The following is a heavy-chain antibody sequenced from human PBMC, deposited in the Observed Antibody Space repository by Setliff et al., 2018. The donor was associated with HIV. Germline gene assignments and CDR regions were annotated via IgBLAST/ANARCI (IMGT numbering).Heavy chain of an antibody. J-gene: IGHJ4*02. CDR2: INPNSGGT. D-gene: IGHD3-3*01. CDR3: ARGTDFWSGSSNFDD. V-gene: IGHV1-2*02. CDR1: GYTFTAYY. Sequence: ASVKVSCKAYGYTFTAYYMHWVRQAPGQGLEWMGWINPNSGGTNYAQKFRGRVTMTRDTSINTAHMYLSSLRSDDTAIYFCARGTDFWSGSSNFDDWGQGTQVTV.